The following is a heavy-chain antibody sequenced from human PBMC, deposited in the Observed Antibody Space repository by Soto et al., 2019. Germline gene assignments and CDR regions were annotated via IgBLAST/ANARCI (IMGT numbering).Heavy chain of an antibody. CDR2: IIPIFGTA. CDR1: GGTFSSYA. D-gene: IGHD2-15*01. J-gene: IGHJ6*02. V-gene: IGHV1-69*06. Sequence: QVQLVQSGAEVKKPGSSVKVSCKASGGTFSSYAISWVRQAPGQGLEWMGGIIPIFGTANYAQKFQGRVTINADKSTSTAYMELSSLRSEDTAVYYCASNGGYCSGGSCYPLHYGMDVWGQGTTVTVSS. CDR3: ASNGGYCSGGSCYPLHYGMDV.